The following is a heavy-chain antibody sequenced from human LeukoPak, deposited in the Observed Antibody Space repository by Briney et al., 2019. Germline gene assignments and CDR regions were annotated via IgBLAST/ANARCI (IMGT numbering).Heavy chain of an antibody. V-gene: IGHV4-34*01. CDR3: ARRGYGSGRRWFDP. Sequence: KSSETLSLTCAVYGGSFSGYYWSWIRQPPGKGLEWIGEINHSGSTNYNPSLKSRVTISVDTSKNQFSLKLSSVTAADTAVYYGARRGYGSGRRWFDPWGQGTLVTVSS. D-gene: IGHD3-10*01. J-gene: IGHJ5*02. CDR1: GGSFSGYY. CDR2: INHSGST.